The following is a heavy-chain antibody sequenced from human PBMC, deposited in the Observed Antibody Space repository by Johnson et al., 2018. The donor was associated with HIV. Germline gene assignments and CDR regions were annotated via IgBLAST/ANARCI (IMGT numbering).Heavy chain of an antibody. CDR1: GFTFDDYG. CDR3: ARDLIVGASGSDAFDV. D-gene: IGHD1-26*01. J-gene: IGHJ3*01. Sequence: EVQLVESGGGVVQPGRSLRLSCTASGFTFDDYGMSWVRQAPGKGLEWVSYINWNGGNTGYADSVKGRFTISRDNAKNSLYLQMNSLRAEDTALYYCARDLIVGASGSDAFDVWGQGTAVTVSS. V-gene: IGHV3-20*04. CDR2: INWNGGNT.